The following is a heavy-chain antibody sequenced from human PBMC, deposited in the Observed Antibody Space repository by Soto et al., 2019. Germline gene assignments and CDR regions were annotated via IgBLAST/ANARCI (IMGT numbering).Heavy chain of an antibody. J-gene: IGHJ4*02. Sequence: QVQLQESGPGLVKPSATLSLTCSVSGGSIIGHYWSWIRQPPGKGLEWIAYIHNSGTTDFNPSLRSRVTLSIDTSKNHFSLRLSSVTAADTAVYFCARVCGGTGGHCYFDQWGQGTLVTVSS. CDR1: GGSIIGHY. CDR2: IHNSGTT. CDR3: ARVCGGTGGHCYFDQ. D-gene: IGHD2-15*01. V-gene: IGHV4-59*11.